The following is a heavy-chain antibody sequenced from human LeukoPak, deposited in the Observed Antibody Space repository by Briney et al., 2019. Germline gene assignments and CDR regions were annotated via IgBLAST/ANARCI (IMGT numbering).Heavy chain of an antibody. CDR1: GFTFSSYA. D-gene: IGHD3-16*02. CDR2: ISGSGGST. CDR3: AVSRDYVWGSSRY. Sequence: PGGSLRLSCAASGFTFSSYAMSWVRQAPGKGLEWVSAISGSGGSTYYADSVKGRFTISRDNSENTLYLQMNSLRAEDTAVYYCAVSRDYVWGSSRYWGQGTLVTVSS. V-gene: IGHV3-23*01. J-gene: IGHJ4*02.